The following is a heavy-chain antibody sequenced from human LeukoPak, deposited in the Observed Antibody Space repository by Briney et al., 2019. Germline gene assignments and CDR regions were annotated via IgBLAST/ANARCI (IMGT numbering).Heavy chain of an antibody. V-gene: IGHV3-23*01. CDR3: AKFTRTLVRGALVN. CDR1: GFTFSSYG. CDR2: ISGSGGST. Sequence: PRGSLRLSCAASGFTFSSYGMSWVRQAPGKGLEWVSAISGSGGSTYYADSVKGRFTISRDDSKNTLYLQMNSLRAEDTAIYYCAKFTRTLVRGALVNWGQGTLVTVSS. J-gene: IGHJ4*02. D-gene: IGHD3-10*01.